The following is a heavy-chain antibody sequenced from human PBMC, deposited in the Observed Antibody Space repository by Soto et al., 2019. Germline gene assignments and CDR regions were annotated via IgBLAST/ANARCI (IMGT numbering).Heavy chain of an antibody. D-gene: IGHD3-10*01. CDR3: VRGLPGGFDP. CDR1: GFIFSRFD. J-gene: IGHJ5*02. V-gene: IGHV3-13*01. Sequence: QAGGSLRLSCAASGFIFSRFDMHWVRQTTGKGLEWVSRIGVAGDTNYSGSVKGRFTISRENAKNSFFLQMNNLRAGDTAVYYCVRGLPGGFDPWGQGTLVTVSS. CDR2: IGVAGDT.